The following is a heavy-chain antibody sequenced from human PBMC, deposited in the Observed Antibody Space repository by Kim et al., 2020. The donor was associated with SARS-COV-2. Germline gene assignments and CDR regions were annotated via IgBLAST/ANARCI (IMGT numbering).Heavy chain of an antibody. Sequence: GGSLRLSCAASGFTFSSYDMHWVRQATGKGLEWVSAIGTAGDTYYPGSVKGRFTISRENAKNSLYLQMNSLRAGDTAVYYCARSRGYSSSWYNQGDWYFDLWGRGTLVTVSS. D-gene: IGHD6-13*01. CDR3: ARSRGYSSSWYNQGDWYFDL. CDR1: GFTFSSYD. CDR2: IGTAGDT. J-gene: IGHJ2*01. V-gene: IGHV3-13*01.